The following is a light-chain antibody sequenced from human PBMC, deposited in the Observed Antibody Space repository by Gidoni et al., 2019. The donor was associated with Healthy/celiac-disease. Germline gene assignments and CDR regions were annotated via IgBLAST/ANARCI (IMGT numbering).Light chain of an antibody. CDR3: SSYTSSSTL. CDR1: SSDVGGYNY. Sequence: QSALTQPASVSGSPGQSITISCTGTSSDVGGYNYVSWYHKHPVKAPKLMIYDVSNRPSGVSNRFSGSKSGNTASLTIAGLQAEDEADYYCSSYTSSSTLFGGGTKLTVL. V-gene: IGLV2-14*03. J-gene: IGLJ2*01. CDR2: DVS.